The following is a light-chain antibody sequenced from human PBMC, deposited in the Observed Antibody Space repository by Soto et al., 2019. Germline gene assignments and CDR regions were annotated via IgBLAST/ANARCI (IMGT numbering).Light chain of an antibody. Sequence: EIVMTQSPGTLSVSPGERATLSCRASQTVSSNFAWYQQKHAQPPTLLLYCEYTRATDSPAGFSGSRSETEFTLTISSRQSADFSVNYCRQYTNWPLYTFGQGTKLEI. CDR3: RQYTNWPLYT. J-gene: IGKJ2*01. CDR1: QTVSSN. V-gene: IGKV3-15*01. CDR2: CEY.